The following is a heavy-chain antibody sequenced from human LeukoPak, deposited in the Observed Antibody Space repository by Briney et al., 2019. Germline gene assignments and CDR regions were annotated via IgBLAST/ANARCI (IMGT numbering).Heavy chain of an antibody. CDR3: ARDGRGYSSSWFGY. Sequence: GGSLRLSCAASGFTFSSSEMNWVRQAPGKGLEWVSYISSSGSTIYYADSVKGRFTISRDNAKNSLYLQMNSLRAEDTAVYYCARDGRGYSSSWFGYWGQGTLVTVSS. J-gene: IGHJ4*02. V-gene: IGHV3-48*03. D-gene: IGHD6-13*01. CDR2: ISSSGSTI. CDR1: GFTFSSSE.